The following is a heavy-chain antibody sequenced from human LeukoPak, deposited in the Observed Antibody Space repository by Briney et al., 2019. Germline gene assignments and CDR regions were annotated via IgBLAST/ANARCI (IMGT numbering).Heavy chain of an antibody. V-gene: IGHV4-59*01. CDR3: ARASEDYYYYYMDV. CDR2: IYYSGST. CDR1: GASISNYY. Sequence: PSETLSLTCTVSGASISNYYWTWIRQPPGKGLEWIGYIYYSGSTNYRPSLKSRVTISVDTSKNQVSLKLSSVTAADTAVYYCARASEDYYYYYMDVWGKGTTVTISS. D-gene: IGHD1-14*01. J-gene: IGHJ6*03.